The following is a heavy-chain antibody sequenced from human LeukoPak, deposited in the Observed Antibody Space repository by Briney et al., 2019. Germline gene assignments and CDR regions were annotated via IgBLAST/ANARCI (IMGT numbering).Heavy chain of an antibody. V-gene: IGHV3-7*01. J-gene: IGHJ3*02. D-gene: IGHD2-15*01. Sequence: PGGPLRLSCVASVITLRNYWMSWVRQAPGKGLEWVANINPDGSTENYVPSVKGRFTLSRDNARNSLSLQMNSLRAEDTAVYYCATEPGIGYAFDIWGRGTMVTVSS. CDR2: INPDGSTE. CDR3: ATEPGIGYAFDI. CDR1: VITLRNYW.